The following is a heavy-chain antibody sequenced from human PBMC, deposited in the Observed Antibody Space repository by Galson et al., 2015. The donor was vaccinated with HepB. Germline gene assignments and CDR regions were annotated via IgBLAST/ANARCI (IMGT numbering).Heavy chain of an antibody. J-gene: IGHJ4*02. V-gene: IGHV3-48*02. CDR3: AKRFNYSGHFFDF. Sequence: SLRLSCAASGFTFSSYGMNWVRQAPGKGLEWVSYISSGSSTIYYSDSVKGRFTISRDNAKNSLYLEMNSLRDEDTAVYYCAKRFNYSGHFFDFWGQGTLVTVSS. CDR1: GFTFSSYG. CDR2: ISSGSSTI. D-gene: IGHD4-23*01.